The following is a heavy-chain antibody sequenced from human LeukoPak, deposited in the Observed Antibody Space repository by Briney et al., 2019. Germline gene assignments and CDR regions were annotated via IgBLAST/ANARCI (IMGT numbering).Heavy chain of an antibody. CDR3: ANWGRFDP. D-gene: IGHD3-16*01. CDR2: ISGSGGST. J-gene: IGHJ5*02. Sequence: GGSLRLSCAASGLSFSTYGMSWVRQAPGKGLEWVSAISGSGGSTNYADSVKGRFTISRDNSKHTLHLQMNSLRAEDTAVYYCANWGRFDPWGQGTLVTVSS. CDR1: GLSFSTYG. V-gene: IGHV3-23*01.